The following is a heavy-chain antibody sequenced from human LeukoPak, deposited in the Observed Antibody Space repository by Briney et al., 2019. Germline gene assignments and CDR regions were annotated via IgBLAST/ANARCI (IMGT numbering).Heavy chain of an antibody. CDR2: MNPNNGDT. D-gene: IGHD3-3*01. CDR1: GYSFTSYE. V-gene: IGHV1-8*01. CDR3: ARRLAPYYDFWSGAGAFDI. Sequence: AGVTVSCQASGYSFTSYEINWVRQASGQGHEWMGRMNPNNGDTDFAQRFQGRVTMTRNTSISTAYMELSSLRSEDTAVYFCARRLAPYYDFWSGAGAFDIWGQGTMVTVSS. J-gene: IGHJ3*02.